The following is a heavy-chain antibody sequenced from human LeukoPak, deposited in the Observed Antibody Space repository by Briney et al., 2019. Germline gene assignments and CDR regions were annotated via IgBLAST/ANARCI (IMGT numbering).Heavy chain of an antibody. CDR2: ISSSSSTI. Sequence: PGGSLRLSCAASGFTFSSHTMNWVRQAPGKGLEWVSYISSSSSTIYYADSVKGRFTISGDDAKNSLFLQMNSLRDEDTAVYYCARDCSGGSCYLDYWGQGTLVTVSS. CDR1: GFTFSSHT. CDR3: ARDCSGGSCYLDY. V-gene: IGHV3-48*02. J-gene: IGHJ4*02. D-gene: IGHD2-15*01.